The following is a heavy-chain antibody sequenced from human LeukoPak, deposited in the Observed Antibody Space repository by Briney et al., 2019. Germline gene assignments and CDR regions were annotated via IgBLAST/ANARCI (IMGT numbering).Heavy chain of an antibody. CDR3: ARGGSYLSAFDI. J-gene: IGHJ3*02. CDR1: GFTFSSYA. D-gene: IGHD1-26*01. CDR2: LSGSGGST. Sequence: GGSLRLSCAASGFTFSSYAMNWVRQAPGKGLQWVSALSGSGGSTYYADSVKGRFTIFRDNSKNTMYLQMNSLRAEDTAVYYCARGGSYLSAFDIWGQGTMVTVSS. V-gene: IGHV3-23*01.